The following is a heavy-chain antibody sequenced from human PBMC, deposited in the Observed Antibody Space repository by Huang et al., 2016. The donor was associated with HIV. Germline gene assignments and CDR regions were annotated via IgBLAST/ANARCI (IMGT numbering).Heavy chain of an antibody. CDR3: ARHKGSSPFYFDY. CDR1: GGSISSSSYY. CDR2: IYYSGST. D-gene: IGHD1-26*01. J-gene: IGHJ4*02. V-gene: IGHV4-39*01. Sequence: QLQLQESGPGLVKPSETLSLTCTVSGGSISSSSYYWGWIRQPPGKGLEWIGGIYYSGSTYYNPSLKGRGTISVDTAKNQFSLKLSSVTAAETAVYYCARHKGSSPFYFDYWGQGTLVTVSS.